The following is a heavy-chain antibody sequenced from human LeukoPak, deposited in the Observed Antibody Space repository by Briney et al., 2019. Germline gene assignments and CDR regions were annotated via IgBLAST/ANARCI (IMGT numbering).Heavy chain of an antibody. CDR2: IIPIFGTA. Sequence: ASVEVSCKASGGTFSSYAISWVRQAPGQGLEWMGGIIPIFGTANYAQKFQGRVTITADESTRTAYMELSSLRSEDTAVYYCARGHDSSGYPDYWGQGTLVTVSS. CDR3: ARGHDSSGYPDY. V-gene: IGHV1-69*13. D-gene: IGHD3-22*01. J-gene: IGHJ4*02. CDR1: GGTFSSYA.